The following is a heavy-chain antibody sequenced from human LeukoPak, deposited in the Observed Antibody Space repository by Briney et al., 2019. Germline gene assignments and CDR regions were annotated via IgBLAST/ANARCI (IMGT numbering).Heavy chain of an antibody. CDR1: GFIFRNYA. V-gene: IGHV3-30*04. Sequence: PGRSLRLSCAASGFIFRNYAMHWVRQAPGKGLQWEAVISYDGRDKYFADSVKGRFTISRDNSENTLSLQMNSLRAEDTAVYYCARDRDTAAAGYYFAYWGPGTLVTVSS. CDR2: ISYDGRDK. D-gene: IGHD6-13*01. J-gene: IGHJ4*02. CDR3: ARDRDTAAAGYYFAY.